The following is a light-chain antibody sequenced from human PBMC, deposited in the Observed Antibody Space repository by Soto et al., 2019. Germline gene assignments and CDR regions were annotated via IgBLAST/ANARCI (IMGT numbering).Light chain of an antibody. CDR1: QSISSY. CDR2: AAS. CDR3: QQSYSTPLT. J-gene: IGKJ4*01. Sequence: DSQMAQSPSSLSASVGDRVAMSCRASQSISSYLNWYQQKPGKAPKLLIYAASSLQSGVPSRFSGSGSGTDFTLTISSLQPEDFATYYCQQSYSTPLTFGGGTKVDI. V-gene: IGKV1-39*01.